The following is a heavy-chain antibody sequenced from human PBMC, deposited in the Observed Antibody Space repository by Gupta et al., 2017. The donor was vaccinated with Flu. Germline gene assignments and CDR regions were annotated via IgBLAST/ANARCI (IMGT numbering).Heavy chain of an antibody. Sequence: QVQLVQSGAEVKKPGASVKVSCKASGYTFTGYYMHWVRQAPGQGLEWMGIINPSGGSTSYAQKFQGRVTLTRDTSTSTVYMELSSLRSEDTAVYYCARAQLFKTMVGATGNGHEAFDIWGQGTMVTVSS. CDR2: INPSGGST. V-gene: IGHV1-46*01. CDR1: GYTFTGYY. CDR3: ARAQLFKTMVGATGNGHEAFDI. J-gene: IGHJ3*02. D-gene: IGHD1-26*01.